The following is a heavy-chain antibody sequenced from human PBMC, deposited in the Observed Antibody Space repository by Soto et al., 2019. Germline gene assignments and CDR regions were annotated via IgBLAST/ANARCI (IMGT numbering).Heavy chain of an antibody. J-gene: IGHJ6*02. CDR2: IYYSGST. Sequence: QLQLQESGPGLVKPSETLSLTCTVSGGSISSSSYYWGWIRQPPGKGLEWIGSIYYSGSTYYNPSLKSRVTISVDTSKNQFSLKLSSVTAADTAVYYCAVGYYDSSGYGLYYYYYGMDVWGQGTTVTVSS. V-gene: IGHV4-39*01. CDR1: GGSISSSSYY. D-gene: IGHD3-22*01. CDR3: AVGYYDSSGYGLYYYYYGMDV.